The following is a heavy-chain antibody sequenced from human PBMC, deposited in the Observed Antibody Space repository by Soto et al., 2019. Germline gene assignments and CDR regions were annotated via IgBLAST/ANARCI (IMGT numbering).Heavy chain of an antibody. Sequence: ASVKVSCKASGYTFTSYGISWVRQAPGQGLEWMGWISAYNGNTNYAQKLQGRVTMTTDTSTSTAYMELRSLGSDDTAVYYCATAAPIAAAASLFDPWGQGTLVTVSS. D-gene: IGHD6-13*01. CDR3: ATAAPIAAAASLFDP. V-gene: IGHV1-18*01. CDR1: GYTFTSYG. CDR2: ISAYNGNT. J-gene: IGHJ5*02.